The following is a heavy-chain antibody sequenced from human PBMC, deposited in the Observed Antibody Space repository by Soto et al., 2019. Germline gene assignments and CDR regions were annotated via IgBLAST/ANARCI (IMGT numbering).Heavy chain of an antibody. Sequence: PGGSLRLSCTDSGFSFNTYVMDWVRQAPGKGLEWVARILYDGSKEYYADPVKGRFTISRDNSKNTLYLQMDRLRVEDTAVYFCAKGLALMADHWGQGXPVTVSS. CDR3: AKGLALMADH. V-gene: IGHV3-30*18. J-gene: IGHJ4*02. D-gene: IGHD2-21*01. CDR1: GFSFNTYV. CDR2: ILYDGSKE.